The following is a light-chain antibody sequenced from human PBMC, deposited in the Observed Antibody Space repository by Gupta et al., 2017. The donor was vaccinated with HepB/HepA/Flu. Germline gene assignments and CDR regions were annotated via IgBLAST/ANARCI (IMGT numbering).Light chain of an antibody. CDR3: MQTLQSPLT. CDR2: LGS. V-gene: IGKV2-28*01. J-gene: IGKJ4*01. Sequence: DIVRTQSPLSLPVTPGEPASISCRSSQSLLHSNGYNYLDWYLQKPGQSPQVLIYLGSNRASGVPDRFSGSGSGTDFTLKISRVEAEDVGVYYCMQTLQSPLTFGGGTKVEIK. CDR1: QSLLHSNGYNY.